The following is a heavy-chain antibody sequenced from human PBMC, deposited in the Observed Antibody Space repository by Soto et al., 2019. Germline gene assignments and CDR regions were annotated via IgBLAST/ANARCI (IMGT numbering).Heavy chain of an antibody. V-gene: IGHV2-5*02. Sequence: QITLKESGPKLVKPTQTLTLTCTFSGFSLSTSGVGVGWIRQPPGEALAWLALIYWDDDERYSPSLKSRLTITKDTSKNQVVLTMTTVDPVDTGTYFCAHSRCHNAFDFWGQGTVVTVAS. D-gene: IGHD2-2*01. CDR2: IYWDDDE. CDR3: AHSRCHNAFDF. J-gene: IGHJ3*01. CDR1: GFSLSTSGVG.